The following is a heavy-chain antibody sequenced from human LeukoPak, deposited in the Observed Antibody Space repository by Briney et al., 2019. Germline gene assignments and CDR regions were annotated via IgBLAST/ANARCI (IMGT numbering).Heavy chain of an antibody. J-gene: IGHJ4*02. CDR1: GYTFTSYD. CDR3: AREVLGDSSGYRRYFFDY. D-gene: IGHD3-22*01. CDR2: MNPNSGNT. V-gene: IGHV1-8*01. Sequence: ASVKVSCKASGYTFTSYDINWVRQATGQGLEWMGWMNPNSGNTGYAQKFQGRVTMTRNTSISTAYMELSRLRSDDTAVYYCAREVLGDSSGYRRYFFDYWGQGTLVTVSS.